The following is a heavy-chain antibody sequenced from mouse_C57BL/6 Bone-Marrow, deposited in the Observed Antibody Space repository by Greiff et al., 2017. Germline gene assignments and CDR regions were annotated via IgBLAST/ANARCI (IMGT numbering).Heavy chain of an antibody. Sequence: QVQLQQPGAELVRPGSSVKLSCKASGYTFTSYWMHWVKQRPIQGLEWIGNIDPSDSETHYNQKFKDKATLTVDESSSTAYLQLSSLTSEDSAVYYCARGPYYAMDYWGQGTSVTVSS. V-gene: IGHV1-52*01. CDR2: IDPSDSET. CDR3: ARGPYYAMDY. J-gene: IGHJ4*01. CDR1: GYTFTSYW.